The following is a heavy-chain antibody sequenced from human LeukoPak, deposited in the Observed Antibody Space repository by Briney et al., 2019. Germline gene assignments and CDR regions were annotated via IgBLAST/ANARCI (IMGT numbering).Heavy chain of an antibody. Sequence: LSGGSLRLSCTASEMTFSSYWMSWVRQAPGKGLEWVSIIYSGGSTYYADSVKGRFTISRDNSKNTLYLQMNSLRAEDTAVYYCARENISGDYNWFDPWGQGTLVTVSS. CDR2: IYSGGST. V-gene: IGHV3-66*01. D-gene: IGHD2-21*02. CDR1: EMTFSSYW. J-gene: IGHJ5*02. CDR3: ARENISGDYNWFDP.